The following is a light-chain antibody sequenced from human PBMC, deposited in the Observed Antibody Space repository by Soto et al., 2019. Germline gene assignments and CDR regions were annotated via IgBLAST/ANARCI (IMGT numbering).Light chain of an antibody. J-gene: IGLJ2*01. CDR3: AAWDDSLSGSVL. Sequence: QSVLTQPPSVSGAPGQRVTISCTGSSSNIGAGYDVHWYQQLPGTAPKLLIYGNTNRPSGVPDRFSGSKSGTSASLAISGLRSEDEGDYYCAAWDDSLSGSVLFGGGTKLTVL. CDR2: GNT. V-gene: IGLV1-40*01. CDR1: SSNIGAGYD.